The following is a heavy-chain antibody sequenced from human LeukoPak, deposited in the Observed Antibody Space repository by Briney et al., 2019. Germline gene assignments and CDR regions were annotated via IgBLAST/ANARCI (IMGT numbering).Heavy chain of an antibody. V-gene: IGHV4-59*01. CDR3: ARGGGCTTTSCDSDY. J-gene: IGHJ4*02. D-gene: IGHD2-2*01. CDR2: ISYSGTT. CDR1: GLSISSYY. Sequence: KASETLSLTCSVSGLSISSYYWSWIRQSPGKGLEWIGYISYSGTTNYNPSLNSRVTISLDTSKNQFSLKLSSVTAADTAVYYCARGGGCTTTSCDSDYWGQGTLVTVSS.